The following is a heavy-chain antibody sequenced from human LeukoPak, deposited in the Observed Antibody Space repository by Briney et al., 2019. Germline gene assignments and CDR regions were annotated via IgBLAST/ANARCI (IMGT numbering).Heavy chain of an antibody. D-gene: IGHD6-19*01. CDR3: ARAYSSGWQDFDY. J-gene: IGHJ4*02. CDR1: GYIFTAFA. CDR2: INAGNGNT. Sequence: GASVKVSCKASGYIFTAFAMHWVRQAPGQSLEWMGWINAGNGNTKYSQKFQGRVTIIRDTSASTAYMELSSLRSEDTAVYYCARAYSSGWQDFDYWGQGTLVTVSS. V-gene: IGHV1-3*01.